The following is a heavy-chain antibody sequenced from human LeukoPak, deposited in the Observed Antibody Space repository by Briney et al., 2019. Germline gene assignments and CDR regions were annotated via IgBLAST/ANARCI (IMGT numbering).Heavy chain of an antibody. CDR1: GFTFSSYA. J-gene: IGHJ4*02. Sequence: GGSLRLSCAASGFTFSSYAMSWVRQAPGKGLEWVSAISGSGGSTYYADSVKGRFTISRDNSKNTLYLQMNSLRAEDTAVYYCANHDISTGSPSHYFDYWGQGTLVTVSS. CDR2: ISGSGGST. CDR3: ANHDISTGSPSHYFDY. D-gene: IGHD3-9*01. V-gene: IGHV3-23*01.